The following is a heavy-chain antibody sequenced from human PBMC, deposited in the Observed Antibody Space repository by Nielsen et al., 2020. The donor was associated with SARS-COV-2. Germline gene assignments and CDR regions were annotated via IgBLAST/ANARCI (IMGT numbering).Heavy chain of an antibody. V-gene: IGHV4-34*01. CDR1: GGSFSGYY. J-gene: IGHJ6*02. D-gene: IGHD3-16*02. CDR2: INHSGST. CDR3: ARRGMITFGGVIGPYYYYGMDV. Sequence: SETLSLTCAVYGGSFSGYYWSWIRQPPGKGLEWIGEINHSGSTNYNPSLKSRVTISVDTSKNQFSLKLGSVTAADTAVYYCARRGMITFGGVIGPYYYYGMDVWGQGTTVTVSS.